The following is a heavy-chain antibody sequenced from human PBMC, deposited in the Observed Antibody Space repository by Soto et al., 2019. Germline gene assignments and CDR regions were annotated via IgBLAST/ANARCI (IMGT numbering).Heavy chain of an antibody. CDR1: GFTFSSYG. V-gene: IGHV3-30*18. J-gene: IGHJ4*02. D-gene: IGHD3-3*01. CDR3: AKPVLRFLEWHPLDY. CDR2: ISYDGSNK. Sequence: GGSLRLSCAASGFTFSSYGMHWVRQAPGKGLEWVAVISYDGSNKYYADSVKGRFTISRDNSKNTLYLQMNSLRAEDTAVYYCAKPVLRFLEWHPLDYWGEGTLVTVSS.